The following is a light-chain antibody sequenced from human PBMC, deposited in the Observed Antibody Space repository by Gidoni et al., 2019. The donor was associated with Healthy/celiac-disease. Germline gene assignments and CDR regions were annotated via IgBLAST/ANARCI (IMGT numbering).Light chain of an antibody. CDR3: QQYYSFPPT. Sequence: VIWMTQSPSLLSASTGDRVTISCRMSQVISSYLAWYQEKPGKAPELLIYAASTVQSGVPSRFSGSGSVTDFTITISCLQSEDFATYYCQQYYSFPPTFGQGTKVEIK. V-gene: IGKV1D-8*01. J-gene: IGKJ1*01. CDR2: AAS. CDR1: QVISSY.